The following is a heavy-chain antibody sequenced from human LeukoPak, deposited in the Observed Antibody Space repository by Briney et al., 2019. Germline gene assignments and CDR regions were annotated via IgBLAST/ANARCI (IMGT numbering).Heavy chain of an antibody. CDR2: IKRDGSFA. V-gene: IGHV3-7*01. CDR1: GFTFSDYW. D-gene: IGHD5-12*01. Sequence: GGSLRLSCAASGFTFSDYWMAWVRQAPGKGLEWVANIKRDGSFAEYGDSLEGRFIISRDNGENSLFLQMSSLRVEDAAVYHCARWRRDHSEFDFWGQGTLVTVSS. J-gene: IGHJ4*02. CDR3: ARWRRDHSEFDF.